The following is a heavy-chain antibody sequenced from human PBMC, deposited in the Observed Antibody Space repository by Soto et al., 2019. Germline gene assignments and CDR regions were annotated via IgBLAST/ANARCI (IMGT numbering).Heavy chain of an antibody. V-gene: IGHV4-34*01. CDR1: GGSFSGYY. D-gene: IGHD2-2*01. Sequence: TSETLSLTCAVYGGSFSGYYWSWIRQPPGKGLEWIGEINHSGSTNYNPSLKSRVTISVDTSKNQLSLKLSSVTAADTAVYYCARGAGMGYCSSTSCSRYYYYGMDVWGQGTTVTVSS. J-gene: IGHJ6*02. CDR2: INHSGST. CDR3: ARGAGMGYCSSTSCSRYYYYGMDV.